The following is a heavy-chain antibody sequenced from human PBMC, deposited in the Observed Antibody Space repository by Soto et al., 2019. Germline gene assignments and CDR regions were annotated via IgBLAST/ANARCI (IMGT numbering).Heavy chain of an antibody. CDR1: VFTFSDAW. CDR3: TTDLWRIAVVVGSTGYFNP. CDR2: IKSKSDGGTT. V-gene: IGHV3-15*01. Sequence: GGSLRLSCAASVFTFSDAWMSWVRQAPGKGLDWVGRIKSKSDGGTTEYAAPVRGRFTISRDDSKNTLYLQMNSLKTEDTAVYYCTTDLWRIAVVVGSTGYFNPWGQGTPVTVSS. J-gene: IGHJ5*02. D-gene: IGHD2-15*01.